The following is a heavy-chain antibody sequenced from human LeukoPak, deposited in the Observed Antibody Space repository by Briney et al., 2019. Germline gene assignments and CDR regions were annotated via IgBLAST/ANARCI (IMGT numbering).Heavy chain of an antibody. J-gene: IGHJ4*02. V-gene: IGHV3-23*01. CDR2: ITASGGNT. Sequence: PGGSLRLSCAASGFTFSSYAMSWVRQAPGKGLEWVSGITASGGNTYYADSVKGRFTISRDNTKDSLYLQMSSLRAEDTGVYYCATWSDAWEFDYWGQGTLVSVSS. D-gene: IGHD1-26*01. CDR1: GFTFSSYA. CDR3: ATWSDAWEFDY.